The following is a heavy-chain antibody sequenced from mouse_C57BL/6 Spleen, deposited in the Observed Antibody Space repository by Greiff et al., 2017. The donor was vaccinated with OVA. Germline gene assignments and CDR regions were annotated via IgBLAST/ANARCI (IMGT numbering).Heavy chain of an antibody. CDR3: ARRRGNWAMDY. J-gene: IGHJ4*01. D-gene: IGHD4-1*01. CDR1: GYTFTSYW. CDR2: IDPSDSYT. V-gene: IGHV1-50*01. Sequence: QVQLQQPGAELVKPGASVKLSCKASGYTFTSYWMQWVKQRPGQGLEWIGEIDPSDSYTNYNQKFKGKATLTVDTSSSTVYMQLSSLTSEDAAVYYCARRRGNWAMDYWGQGTSVTVSA.